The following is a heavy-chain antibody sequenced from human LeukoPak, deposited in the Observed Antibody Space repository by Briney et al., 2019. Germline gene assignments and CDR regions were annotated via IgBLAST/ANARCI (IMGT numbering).Heavy chain of an antibody. CDR2: ISSSGSTI. CDR3: ASIAYCGGDCYDAFDI. D-gene: IGHD2-21*02. V-gene: IGHV3-11*04. J-gene: IGHJ3*02. Sequence: AGGSLRLSCAASGFTFSDYYMSWIRQAPGKGLEWVSYISSSGSTIYYADSVKGRFTISRDNAKNSLYLQMNSLRAEDTAVYYCASIAYCGGDCYDAFDIWGQGTMVTVSS. CDR1: GFTFSDYY.